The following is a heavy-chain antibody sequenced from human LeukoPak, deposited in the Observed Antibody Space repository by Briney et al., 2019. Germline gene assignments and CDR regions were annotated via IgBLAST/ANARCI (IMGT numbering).Heavy chain of an antibody. J-gene: IGHJ5*02. Sequence: SETLSFTCTVSGGSISSSSYYWGWIRQPPGKGLEWIGSIYYSGSTYYNPSLKSRVTISVDTSKNQFSLKLSSVTAADTAVYYCASLLPMTTDNNWFDPWGQGTLVTVSS. V-gene: IGHV4-39*07. CDR1: GGSISSSSYY. D-gene: IGHD4-17*01. CDR2: IYYSGST. CDR3: ASLLPMTTDNNWFDP.